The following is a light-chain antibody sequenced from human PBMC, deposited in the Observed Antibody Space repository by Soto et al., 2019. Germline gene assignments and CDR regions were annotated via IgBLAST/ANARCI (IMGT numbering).Light chain of an antibody. J-gene: IGKJ1*01. CDR3: QQYNNWPRT. V-gene: IGKV3-15*01. CDR1: QSVSSN. Sequence: EIVMTQSPGTLSVSPGERATLSCRASQSVSSNLAWYQQKPDQAPRLLIYGASTRATGIPARFSRSRSGTEFTLTISSLQSEDFAVYYCQQYNNWPRTFGQGTKVEIK. CDR2: GAS.